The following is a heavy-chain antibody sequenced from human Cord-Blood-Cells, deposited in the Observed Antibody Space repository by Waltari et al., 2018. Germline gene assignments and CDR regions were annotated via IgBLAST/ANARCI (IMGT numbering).Heavy chain of an antibody. D-gene: IGHD3-10*01. Sequence: QVQLQQWGAGLLTPSETLSLTCAVDGGSLSGYYCPWFRQPPGQGLEWIGEINHSGRTNYNPSLKSRVTISVDTSKNQFSLKLSSVTAADTAVYYCALAPWFGELLYAFDIWGQGTMVTVSS. CDR2: INHSGRT. CDR1: GGSLSGYY. CDR3: ALAPWFGELLYAFDI. J-gene: IGHJ3*02. V-gene: IGHV4-34*01.